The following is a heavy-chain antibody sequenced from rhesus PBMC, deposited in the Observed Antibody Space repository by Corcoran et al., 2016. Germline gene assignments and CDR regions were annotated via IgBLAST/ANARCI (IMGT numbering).Heavy chain of an antibody. CDR1: GFSLNTTGMG. J-gene: IGHJ4*01. CDR2: IYWDDDK. V-gene: IGHV2-1*01. D-gene: IGHD2-15*01. CDR3: TRYLRSNFYFDY. Sequence: QVTLKESGPALVKPTQTLTLTCILSGFSLNTTGMGVGWIRQPPGNTLEWLAQIYWDDDKRPSKTLKSKITISKDNSKNQVVLTMTNMDPVDTATYYCTRYLRSNFYFDYWGQGVLVTVSS.